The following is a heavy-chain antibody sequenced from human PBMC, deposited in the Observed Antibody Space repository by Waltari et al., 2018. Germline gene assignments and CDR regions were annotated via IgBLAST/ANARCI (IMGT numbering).Heavy chain of an antibody. CDR3: ARRGIAVAGSPYFDY. Sequence: QVQLQQWGAGLLKPSETLSLPCAVYGGSFRGSYWSWFRKPPGKGLEWIGEINHSGSTNYNPSLKSRVTISVDTSKNQFSLKLSSVTAADTAVYYCARRGIAVAGSPYFDYWGQGTLVTVSS. D-gene: IGHD6-19*01. CDR2: INHSGST. CDR1: GGSFRGSY. J-gene: IGHJ4*02. V-gene: IGHV4-34*01.